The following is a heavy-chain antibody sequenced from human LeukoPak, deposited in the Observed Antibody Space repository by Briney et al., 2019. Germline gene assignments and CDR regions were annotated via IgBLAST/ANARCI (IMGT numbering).Heavy chain of an antibody. J-gene: IGHJ4*02. Sequence: GGSLRLSCAASGFSFSRYWMHWVRQAPGKGLVWVSRMNSDGSSTNYADSVKGRFTISRDNAKNTLFLQMNSLRAEDTAVYYCARISSDSISYYDHWGQGTLVTVSS. D-gene: IGHD3-22*01. CDR3: ARISSDSISYYDH. CDR1: GFSFSRYW. CDR2: MNSDGSST. V-gene: IGHV3-74*01.